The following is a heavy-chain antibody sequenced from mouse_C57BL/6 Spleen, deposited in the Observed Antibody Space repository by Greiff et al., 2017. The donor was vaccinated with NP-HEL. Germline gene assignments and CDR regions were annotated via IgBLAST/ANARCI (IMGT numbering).Heavy chain of an antibody. V-gene: IGHV1-18*01. CDR2: INPNNGGT. CDR3: ERYYYSNYGAMDY. Sequence: EVQLQQSGPELVKPGASVKIPCKASGYTFTDYNMDWVKQSHGKSLEWIGDINPNNGGTIYNQKFKGKATLTVDKSSSTAYMELRSLTYEDTAVYYCERYYYSNYGAMDYWGQGTSVTVSS. D-gene: IGHD2-5*01. CDR1: GYTFTDYN. J-gene: IGHJ4*01.